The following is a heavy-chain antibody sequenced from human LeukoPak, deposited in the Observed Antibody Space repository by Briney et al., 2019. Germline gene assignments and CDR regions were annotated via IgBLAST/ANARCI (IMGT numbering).Heavy chain of an antibody. V-gene: IGHV4-30-4*01. CDR1: GGSISSGDYY. J-gene: IGHJ4*02. CDR3: ARGASGSGSRGYFDY. CDR2: IYYSGST. D-gene: IGHD3-10*01. Sequence: SETLSLTCTVSGGSISSGDYYWSWIRQPPGKGLEWIGYIYYSGSTYYNPSLKSRVTISVDTSKNQFSLKLSSVTAADTAVYYCARGASGSGSRGYFDYWGQGTLVTVSS.